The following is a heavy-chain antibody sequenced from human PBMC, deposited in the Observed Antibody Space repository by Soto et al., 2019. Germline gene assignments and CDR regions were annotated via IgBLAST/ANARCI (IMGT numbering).Heavy chain of an antibody. V-gene: IGHV4-59*01. Sequence: PSETLSLTCTVSGGSISSYYWSWIRQPPGKGLEWIGYIYYSGSTNYNPSLKSRVTISVDTSKNQFSLKLSSVTAADTAVYYCARVGGDILTGYYKEFAYWGQGTLVTVSS. CDR2: IYYSGST. CDR3: ARVGGDILTGYYKEFAY. J-gene: IGHJ4*02. D-gene: IGHD3-9*01. CDR1: GGSISSYY.